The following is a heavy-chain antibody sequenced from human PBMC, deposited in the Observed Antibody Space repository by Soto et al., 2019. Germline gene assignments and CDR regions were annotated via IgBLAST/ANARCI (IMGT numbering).Heavy chain of an antibody. CDR1: GGSITNYY. CDR2: IKYNGDS. V-gene: IGHV4-59*08. D-gene: IGHD3-10*01. J-gene: IGHJ6*02. Sequence: QVQLQESGPGLVKPSETLSRTCTVSGGSITNYYCSWFRQPPGKGLEWIGYIKYNGDSAYNLSRKRRVTMSIDTCKTQSSLMLESVTATDTPVYYCARHGFGSLHGLVDVWGQGTTVIVSS. CDR3: ARHGFGSLHGLVDV.